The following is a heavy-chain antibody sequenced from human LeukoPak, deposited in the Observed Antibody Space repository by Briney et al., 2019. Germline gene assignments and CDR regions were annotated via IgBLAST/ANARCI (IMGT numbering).Heavy chain of an antibody. CDR3: ARESVGATPDY. V-gene: IGHV3-30-3*01. J-gene: IGHJ4*02. CDR1: GFTFSSYA. CDR2: ISYDGSNK. Sequence: GGSLRLSCAASGFTFSSYAMHWVRQAPGKGLEWVAVISYDGSNKYYADSVKGRFTISRDNSKNTLYLQMNSLRAEDTAVYYCARESVGATPDYWGQGTLVTVSS. D-gene: IGHD1-26*01.